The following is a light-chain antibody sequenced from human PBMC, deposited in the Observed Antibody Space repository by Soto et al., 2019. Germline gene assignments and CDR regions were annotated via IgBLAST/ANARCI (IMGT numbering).Light chain of an antibody. CDR2: GVS. Sequence: EIVLTQSPGTLSLSPGERATLSCRASQRVPSNFLAWYQQKPGQAPILLIYGVSRRATGIPDRFSGSGSGTDFTLTISRLEPEDFAVYYCQQYHSSWTFGQGTKVEIK. CDR3: QQYHSSWT. V-gene: IGKV3-20*01. J-gene: IGKJ1*01. CDR1: QRVPSNF.